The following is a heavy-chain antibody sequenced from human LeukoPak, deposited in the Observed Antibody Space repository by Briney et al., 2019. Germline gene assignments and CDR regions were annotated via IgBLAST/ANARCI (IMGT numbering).Heavy chain of an antibody. Sequence: AGGSLRLSCAASGFPFSTYAMSWVRQAPGKGLEWVSVISGSGGDTYYADSVKGRFTISGDNSKNTVYLQMNSLRAEDTALHYCAKGGVYGDYYFDYWGQGTLVTVSS. CDR3: AKGGVYGDYYFDY. D-gene: IGHD4-17*01. CDR1: GFPFSTYA. V-gene: IGHV3-23*01. J-gene: IGHJ4*02. CDR2: ISGSGGDT.